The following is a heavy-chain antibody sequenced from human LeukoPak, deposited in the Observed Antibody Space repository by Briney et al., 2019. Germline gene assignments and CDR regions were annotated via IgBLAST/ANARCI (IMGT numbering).Heavy chain of an antibody. V-gene: IGHV3-30*03. Sequence: PGGSLRLSCAASGFTFSSYGMHWVRQAPGKGLEWVAVISYDGSNKYYADSVKGRFTISRDNSKNTLYLQINSLRAEDTAVYYCARANYGSGSNYYYGLDVWGQGTTVTVSS. CDR3: ARANYGSGSNYYYGLDV. D-gene: IGHD3-10*01. J-gene: IGHJ6*02. CDR2: ISYDGSNK. CDR1: GFTFSSYG.